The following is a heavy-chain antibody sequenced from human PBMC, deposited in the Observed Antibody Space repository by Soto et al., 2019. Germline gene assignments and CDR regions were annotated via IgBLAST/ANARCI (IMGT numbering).Heavy chain of an antibody. CDR3: ARPDFGAYWYFDL. CDR2: IIPALGTA. J-gene: IGHJ2*01. V-gene: IGHV1-69*08. D-gene: IGHD4-17*01. Sequence: QAQLVQSGAEVKKPGSSVKVSCKASGGTFSSHTFSWVRQAPGQGLEWMGRIIPALGTATYAQKFQGRVTITADESATTVYMELNSLRSEDTAVYYCARPDFGAYWYFDLWGRGTLVTVSS. CDR1: GGTFSSHT.